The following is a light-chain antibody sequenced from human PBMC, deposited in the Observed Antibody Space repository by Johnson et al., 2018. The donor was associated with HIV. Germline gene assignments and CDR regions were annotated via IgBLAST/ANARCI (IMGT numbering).Light chain of an antibody. V-gene: IGLV1-51*01. J-gene: IGLJ1*01. CDR3: GTWDTSLTAYV. CDR1: SSNIGNNY. CDR2: DNN. Sequence: QSVLTQPPSVSAAPGQKVTISCSGSSSNIGNNYVSWYQQLPGTAPKLLIYDNNKRPSGIPDRLSGSKSATSATLGITGLQNRDEADYYCGTWDTSLTAYVFGTGTQVTVL.